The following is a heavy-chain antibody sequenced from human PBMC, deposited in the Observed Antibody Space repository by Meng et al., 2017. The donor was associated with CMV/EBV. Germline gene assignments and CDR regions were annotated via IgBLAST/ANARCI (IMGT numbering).Heavy chain of an antibody. Sequence: VRGWGSGVGVCPPGGSMRLSWEASGFTFRSSGMHWVRQAPGKGLEWVAFIRYDGSNKYYADSVKGRFTISRDNSKNTLYLQMNSLRAEDTAVYYCAKDMPDITMVLDYWGQGTLVTVSS. CDR2: IRYDGSNK. CDR1: GFTFRSSG. CDR3: AKDMPDITMVLDY. V-gene: IGHV3-30*02. J-gene: IGHJ4*02. D-gene: IGHD3-10*01.